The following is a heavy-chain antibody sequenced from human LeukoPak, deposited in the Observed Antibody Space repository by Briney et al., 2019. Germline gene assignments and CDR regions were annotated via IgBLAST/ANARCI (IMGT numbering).Heavy chain of an antibody. CDR2: IYYSGST. Sequence: KTSETLSLTCTVSGGSISSYYWSWIRQPPGKGLEWIGYIYYSGSTNYNPSLKSRVTISVDTSKNQFSLKLSSVTAADTAVYYCARPAYQYRTDAFDIWGQGTMVTVSS. V-gene: IGHV4-59*08. D-gene: IGHD1-14*01. CDR1: GGSISSYY. CDR3: ARPAYQYRTDAFDI. J-gene: IGHJ3*02.